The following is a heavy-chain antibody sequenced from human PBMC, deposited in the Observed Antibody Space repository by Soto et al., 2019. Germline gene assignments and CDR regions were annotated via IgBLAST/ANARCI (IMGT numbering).Heavy chain of an antibody. D-gene: IGHD1-26*01. J-gene: IGHJ4*02. CDR3: ARATIVGATALDY. CDR2: IYYSGST. V-gene: IGHV4-39*01. Sequence: SETLSLSCTLNSNSISSSSYYWVWIRQPPGKGLEWIGSIYYSGSTYYNPSLKSRVTISVDTSKNQFSLKLSSVTAADTAVYYCARATIVGATALDYWGQGTLVTVS. CDR1: SNSISSSSYY.